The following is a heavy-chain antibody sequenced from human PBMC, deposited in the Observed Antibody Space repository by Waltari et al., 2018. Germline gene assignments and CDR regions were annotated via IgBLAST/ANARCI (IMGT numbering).Heavy chain of an antibody. Sequence: QVQLQQWGAGLLKPSETLSLTCAVYGGSFSGYYWSWIRQPPGKGLEWIGEINHSGSTNYNPSLKSRVTISVDTSKNQFSLKLSSMTAADTAVYYCARGAHSYYYDSSYFDYWGQGTLVTVSS. V-gene: IGHV4-34*01. D-gene: IGHD3-22*01. J-gene: IGHJ4*02. CDR2: INHSGST. CDR3: ARGAHSYYYDSSYFDY. CDR1: GGSFSGYY.